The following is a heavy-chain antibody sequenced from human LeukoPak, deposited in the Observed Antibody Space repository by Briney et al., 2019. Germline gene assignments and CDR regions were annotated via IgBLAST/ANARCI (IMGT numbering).Heavy chain of an antibody. J-gene: IGHJ4*02. CDR3: ARRIAAAGPPRDY. CDR1: GYTFTGYY. D-gene: IGHD6-13*01. V-gene: IGHV1-2*02. Sequence: ASVKVSCMASGYTFTGYYMHWVRQAPGQGLEWMGWIRPKSGGTNYAHKFQGRVTMTRDTSISTAYMELSRLRSDDTAVYYCARRIAAAGPPRDYWGQGTLVTVSS. CDR2: IRPKSGGT.